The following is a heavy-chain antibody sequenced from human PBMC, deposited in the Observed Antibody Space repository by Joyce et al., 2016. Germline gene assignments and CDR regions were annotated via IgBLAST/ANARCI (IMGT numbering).Heavy chain of an antibody. Sequence: QITLKESGPALVKPRQTLTLTCTFSGFSLTTNSQGVGWIRQPPVKPLELLALIYWDDDERYSPSLKSRRTITKDTSKNQVVLTLADVDSLDTATYYCAHRHNAVGGTTFDSWGQGTLVTVSS. CDR1: GFSLTTNSQG. V-gene: IGHV2-5*02. D-gene: IGHD1/OR15-1a*01. CDR3: AHRHNAVGGTTFDS. CDR2: IYWDDDE. J-gene: IGHJ4*02.